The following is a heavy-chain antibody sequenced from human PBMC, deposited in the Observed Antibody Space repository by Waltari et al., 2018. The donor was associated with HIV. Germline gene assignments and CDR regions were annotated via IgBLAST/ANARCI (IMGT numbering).Heavy chain of an antibody. J-gene: IGHJ4*02. Sequence: QVQLVESGGGVVQPGRSLRLSCAASRFTFSNYAMHWVRQAPGKGLEWVAVISYDGSNEYYADSVKGRFTISRDNSKNTLYLQMNSLRAEDTAVYYCARDTRYNWNDFGSPPIIYWGQGTLVTVSS. V-gene: IGHV3-30*04. D-gene: IGHD1-1*01. CDR1: RFTFSNYA. CDR2: ISYDGSNE. CDR3: ARDTRYNWNDFGSPPIIY.